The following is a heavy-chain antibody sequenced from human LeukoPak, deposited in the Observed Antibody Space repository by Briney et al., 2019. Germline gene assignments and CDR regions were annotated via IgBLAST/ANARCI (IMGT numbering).Heavy chain of an antibody. CDR1: GFSFSSYW. J-gene: IGHJ4*02. Sequence: GGSLRLSCAASGFSFSSYWMSWVRQAPGKVLKWVANIKQDGSEIFYAGSVKGRFTISRDNAKNSLYLQMNSLRAEDTAVYYCARSPDGFDYWGRGTLVTVSS. CDR3: ARSPDGFDY. CDR2: IKQDGSEI. D-gene: IGHD5-24*01. V-gene: IGHV3-7*03.